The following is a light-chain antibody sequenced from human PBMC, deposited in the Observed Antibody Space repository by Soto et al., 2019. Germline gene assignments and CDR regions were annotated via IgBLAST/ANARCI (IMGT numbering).Light chain of an antibody. J-gene: IGKJ3*01. CDR2: GGS. Sequence: EIVMTQSPDILSVSPGERATLSCRASQSISSNLAWYQQRPGQSPRLLIYGGSTRATGIPARFSGCGSGRDFTLTISSLQSEDFAICYCQQYNKWPLFTFGPGTRVDNK. CDR1: QSISSN. CDR3: QQYNKWPLFT. V-gene: IGKV3-15*01.